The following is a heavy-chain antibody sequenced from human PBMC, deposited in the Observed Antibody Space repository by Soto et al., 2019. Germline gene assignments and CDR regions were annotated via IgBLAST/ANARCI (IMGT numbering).Heavy chain of an antibody. CDR1: GGSISRYY. D-gene: IGHD1-26*01. J-gene: IGHJ5*02. V-gene: IGHV4-59*01. CDR3: ARVGSGSYYDYYYGMDP. CDR2: IYYSGST. Sequence: PSETLSLTCTVSGGSISRYYWSWIRQPPGKGLEWIGYIYYSGSTNYNPSLKSRVTISVDTSKNQFSLKLSSVTAADTAVYYCARVGSGSYYDYYYGMDPWGQGTLVTVSS.